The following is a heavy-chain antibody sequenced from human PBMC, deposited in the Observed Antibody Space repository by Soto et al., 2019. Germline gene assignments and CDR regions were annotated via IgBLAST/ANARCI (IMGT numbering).Heavy chain of an antibody. J-gene: IGHJ6*03. CDR3: ARARQLVGYFYYYMDV. D-gene: IGHD6-6*01. Sequence: QVQLLQSGAEVRKPGASVKVSCKASGYTFTNYGITWVRQAPGQGLEWMGGIGAYNGDTHYTQRLQGRVNRTTDTSTSTAYMELRGLRSDDMAIYYCARARQLVGYFYYYMDVWGKGTTVTVSS. V-gene: IGHV1-18*03. CDR2: IGAYNGDT. CDR1: GYTFTNYG.